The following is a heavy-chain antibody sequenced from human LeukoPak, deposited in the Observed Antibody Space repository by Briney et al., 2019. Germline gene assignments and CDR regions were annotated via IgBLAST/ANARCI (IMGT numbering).Heavy chain of an antibody. CDR2: INHSGST. CDR1: GGSFSGYY. CDR3: ARRILRYFDWLTYPLGFDP. D-gene: IGHD3-9*01. Sequence: SETLSLTCAVYGGSFSGYYWSWIRQPPGKGLEWIGEINHSGSTNYNPSLKSRVTISVDTSKNQFSLKLSSVTAADTAVYYCARRILRYFDWLTYPLGFDPWGQGTLVTVSS. V-gene: IGHV4-34*01. J-gene: IGHJ5*02.